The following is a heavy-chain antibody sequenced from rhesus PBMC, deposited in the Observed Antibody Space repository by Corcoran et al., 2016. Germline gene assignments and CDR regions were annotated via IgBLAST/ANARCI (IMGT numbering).Heavy chain of an antibody. CDR2: IYGNSAST. D-gene: IGHD1-7*02. V-gene: IGHV4-147*01. CDR3: ARDGRITGTTTFDD. CDR1: GGSISSNY. J-gene: IGHJ4*01. Sequence: QLQLQESGPGLVKPSETLSLTCAVSGGSISSNYWSWIRQPPGKGLEWIGYIYGNSASTNYNPSLKNRVPIAKDTSTNQCSLKLSAVTAADAAVYYCARDGRITGTTTFDDWGQGVLVTVSS.